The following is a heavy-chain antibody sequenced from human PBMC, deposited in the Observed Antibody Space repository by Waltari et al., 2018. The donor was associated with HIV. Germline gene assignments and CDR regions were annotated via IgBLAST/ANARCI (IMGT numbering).Heavy chain of an antibody. CDR2: VYYSGST. Sequence: QVQLQESGPGLLKPSETLSLTCTVSGGSISGYYWNWIRPPPGKELEWIGYVYYSGSTIYNPSLKTRVTISLDTPKNQFSLKMNSATAADTAVYYCARSRTGYGGTDSWGQGTLVTVSS. V-gene: IGHV4-59*01. CDR1: GGSISGYY. CDR3: ARSRTGYGGTDS. J-gene: IGHJ5*02. D-gene: IGHD5-12*01.